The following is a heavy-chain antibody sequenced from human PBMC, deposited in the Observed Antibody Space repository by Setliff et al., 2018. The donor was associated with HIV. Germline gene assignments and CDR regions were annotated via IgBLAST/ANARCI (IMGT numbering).Heavy chain of an antibody. Sequence: PGGSLRLSCAASGFTFSSYWMHWVRQVPGKGLVWVSRINSDGSSTTYADFVKGRFTISRDNAKNTLYLQMNSLRVEDTAVYYCARGRPTGYFDCWGQGTLVTVSS. CDR1: GFTFSSYW. V-gene: IGHV3-74*03. CDR3: ARGRPTGYFDC. J-gene: IGHJ4*02. D-gene: IGHD1-1*01. CDR2: INSDGSST.